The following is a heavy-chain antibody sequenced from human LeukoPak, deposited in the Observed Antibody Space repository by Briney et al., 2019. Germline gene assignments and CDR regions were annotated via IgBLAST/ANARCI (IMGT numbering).Heavy chain of an antibody. CDR2: ISTSGST. V-gene: IGHV4-4*09. D-gene: IGHD5-12*01. Sequence: PSETLSLTCAVSAASISNYYWSWIRQAPGKGLEWIGYISTSGSTNYNPSLKSRVTISVDTSKNQFSLKLSSVTAADTAVYYCARHGYSGYPYYYYYYYMDVWGKGTTVTVSS. CDR3: ARHGYSGYPYYYYYYYMDV. CDR1: AASISNYY. J-gene: IGHJ6*03.